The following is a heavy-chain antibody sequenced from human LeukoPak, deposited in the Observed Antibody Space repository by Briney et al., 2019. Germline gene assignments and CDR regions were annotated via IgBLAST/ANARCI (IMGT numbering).Heavy chain of an antibody. D-gene: IGHD4-11*01. V-gene: IGHV3-30*04. CDR3: AKLTTS. Sequence: PGGSLRLSCAASGFTFTGYAMLWVRQAPGKGLEWVAVISSDGSNKYYADSVRGRFTISRVNSKNTVDLQMNSLRAEDTAVYYCAKLTTSWGQGTLVTVSS. CDR2: ISSDGSNK. J-gene: IGHJ4*02. CDR1: GFTFTGYA.